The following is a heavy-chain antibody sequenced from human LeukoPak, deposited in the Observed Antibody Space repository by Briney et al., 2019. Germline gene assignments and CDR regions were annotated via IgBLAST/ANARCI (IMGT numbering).Heavy chain of an antibody. J-gene: IGHJ4*02. CDR2: ICAYNGNT. D-gene: IGHD2-2*01. CDR3: AREGVNMPFDY. V-gene: IGHV1-18*04. Sequence: TSVKVSCKASGYTFTSYGMNWVRQAPGQGLEWMGFICAYNGNTNYAQKLQGRVTMTTDTSTSTAYMELRSLRSDDTAVYYCAREGVNMPFDYWGQGTLVTVSS. CDR1: GYTFTSYG.